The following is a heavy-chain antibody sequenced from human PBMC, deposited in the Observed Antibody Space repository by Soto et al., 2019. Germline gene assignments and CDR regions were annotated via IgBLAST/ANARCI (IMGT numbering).Heavy chain of an antibody. CDR2: ISGSGGST. Sequence: EVQLLESGGGVVQPGGSLRLSCAASGFTFSSHAMTWVRQAPGKGLEWVSVISGSGGSTYYAGSVKGRFTMSRDNSNTTLYLQMTSLRAEDTAIYYCAHTPGMVRGVTGHYYCQYTDVWGKGTTVTVSS. CDR3: AHTPGMVRGVTGHYYCQYTDV. J-gene: IGHJ6*03. V-gene: IGHV3-23*01. CDR1: GFTFSSHA. D-gene: IGHD3-10*01.